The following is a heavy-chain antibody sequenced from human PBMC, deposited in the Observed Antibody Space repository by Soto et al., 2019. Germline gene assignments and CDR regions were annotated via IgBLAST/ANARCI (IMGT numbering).Heavy chain of an antibody. CDR3: ARPKGYCSGGSCYDGRVRYYGMDV. CDR2: IIPIFGTA. CDR1: GGTFSSYA. D-gene: IGHD2-15*01. J-gene: IGHJ6*02. Sequence: QVQLVQSGAEVKKPGSSVKVSCKASGGTFSSYAISWVRQAPGQGLEWMGGIIPIFGTANYAQKFQGRVTITADEATGTAYMELSSLRSEDTAVYYCARPKGYCSGGSCYDGRVRYYGMDVWGQGTTVTVSS. V-gene: IGHV1-69*12.